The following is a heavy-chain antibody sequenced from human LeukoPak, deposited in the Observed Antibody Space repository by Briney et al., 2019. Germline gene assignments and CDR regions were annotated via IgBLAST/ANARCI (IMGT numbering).Heavy chain of an antibody. D-gene: IGHD5-24*01. V-gene: IGHV3-73*01. Sequence: GGSLRLSCAASGFTFSGSAMHWVRQASGKGLGWVGRIRSKANSYATAYAASVKGGFTISRDDSKNTAYLQMNSLKTEDTAVYYCTSLGDGYNYIDIWGQGTMVTVSS. CDR2: IRSKANSYAT. CDR1: GFTFSGSA. CDR3: TSLGDGYNYIDI. J-gene: IGHJ3*02.